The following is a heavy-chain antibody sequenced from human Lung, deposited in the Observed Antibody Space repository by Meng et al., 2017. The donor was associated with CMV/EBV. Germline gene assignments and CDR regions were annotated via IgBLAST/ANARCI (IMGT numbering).Heavy chain of an antibody. J-gene: IGHJ4*02. D-gene: IGHD6-13*01. V-gene: IGHV3-23*01. CDR2: ITASGGST. CDR1: GFTFSSSA. Sequence: ESXKISXAASGFTFSSSAMSWVRQAPGKGLEWVSAITASGGSTYHADSVRGRFTISRDNSKNTLYLQLNSLRVEDTAVYYCAKAFSSSWYREYYDYWGQRXLVTVSS. CDR3: AKAFSSSWYREYYDY.